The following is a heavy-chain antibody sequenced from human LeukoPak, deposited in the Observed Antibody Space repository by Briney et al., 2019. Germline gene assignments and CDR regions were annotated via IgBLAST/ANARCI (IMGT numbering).Heavy chain of an antibody. V-gene: IGHV3-23*01. D-gene: IGHD3-10*01. Sequence: PGGSLRLSCAASGFTFRSYWMSWVRQAPGKGLEWVSTIYDDNTYYADSVKGRFAISTDNSKNTLYLQMNSLRVEDTAVYFCAARKVRGVWFYLDYWGQGTLVTVSS. J-gene: IGHJ4*02. CDR2: IYDDNT. CDR3: AARKVRGVWFYLDY. CDR1: GFTFRSYW.